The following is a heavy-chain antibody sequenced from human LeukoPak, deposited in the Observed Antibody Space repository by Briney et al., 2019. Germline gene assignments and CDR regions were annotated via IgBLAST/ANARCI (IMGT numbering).Heavy chain of an antibody. CDR2: IYYSGST. CDR3: ARRGSGIDY. V-gene: IGHV4-39*01. D-gene: IGHD6-19*01. J-gene: IGHJ4*02. Sequence: SETLSLTCAVSGGSISSSNWWSWVRQPPGKGLEWIGSIYYSGSTYYNPSLKSRVTISVDTSKNQFSLKLSSVTAADTAVYYCARRGSGIDYWGQGTLVTVSS. CDR1: GGSISSSNW.